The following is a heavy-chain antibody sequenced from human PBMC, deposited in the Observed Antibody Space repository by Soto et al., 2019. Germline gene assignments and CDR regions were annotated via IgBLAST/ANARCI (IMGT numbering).Heavy chain of an antibody. Sequence: GGSLRLSCTASGFTFGDYATSWFRQAPGKGLEWVGFIRSKAYGGTTEYAASVKGRFTISRDDSKSIAYLQMNSLKTEDTAVYYCTRGRSGLMVYARGVDYWGQGTLVTVSS. D-gene: IGHD2-8*01. V-gene: IGHV3-49*03. CDR3: TRGRSGLMVYARGVDY. CDR2: IRSKAYGGTT. CDR1: GFTFGDYA. J-gene: IGHJ4*02.